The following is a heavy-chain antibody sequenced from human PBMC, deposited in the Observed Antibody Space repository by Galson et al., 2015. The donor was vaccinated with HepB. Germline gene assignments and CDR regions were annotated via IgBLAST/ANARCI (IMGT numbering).Heavy chain of an antibody. J-gene: IGHJ3*02. CDR1: GFSLSTSRVG. D-gene: IGHD1-26*01. CDR2: IDWDDDK. CDR3: ARLQVGATGSDAFDI. Sequence: PALVKPTQTLTLTCTFSGFSLSTSRVGVGWIRQPPGKALEWLALIDWDDDKYYSTSLKTRLTISKDTSKNQVVLTMTNMDPVDTATYYCARLQVGATGSDAFDIWGQGTMVTVSS. V-gene: IGHV2-70*01.